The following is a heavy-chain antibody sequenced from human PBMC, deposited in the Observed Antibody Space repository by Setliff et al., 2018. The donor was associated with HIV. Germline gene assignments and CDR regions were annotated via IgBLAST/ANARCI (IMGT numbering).Heavy chain of an antibody. V-gene: IGHV1-2*02. CDR3: ARVFGVRQAFDN. CDR2: IHPNRGGT. D-gene: IGHD3-10*02. Sequence: ASVKVSCKASGYIFTNYGISWVRQAPGQGLEWMGWIHPNRGGTNYAQKFQGRVTMTRDTSITTAYMELSRLSSDDTAVYYCARVFGVRQAFDNWGQGTLVTVSS. J-gene: IGHJ4*02. CDR1: GYIFTNYG.